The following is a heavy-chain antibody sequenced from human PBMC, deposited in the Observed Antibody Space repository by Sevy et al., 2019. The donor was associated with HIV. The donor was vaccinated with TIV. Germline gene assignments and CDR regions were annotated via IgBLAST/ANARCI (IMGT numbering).Heavy chain of an antibody. CDR3: ARDRWELLHNYFDY. CDR1: GDSVSSNSAA. D-gene: IGHD1-26*01. V-gene: IGHV6-1*01. Sequence: QSQTLSLTCAISGDSVSSNSAAWNWIRQSPSRGIEWLGRTYYRSKWYNDYAVSVKSRITINPDTSKNQFSLQLNSVTPEDTAVYYCARDRWELLHNYFDYWGQGTLVTVSS. CDR2: TYYRSKWYN. J-gene: IGHJ4*02.